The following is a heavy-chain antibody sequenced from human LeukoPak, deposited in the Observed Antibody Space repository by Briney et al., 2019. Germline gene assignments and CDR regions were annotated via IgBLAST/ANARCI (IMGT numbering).Heavy chain of an antibody. Sequence: SETLSLTCTVSGGSISSYYWSWIRQPPGKGLEWIGYIYYSGSTNYNPSLKSRVTISVDTSKNQFSLKLSSVTAADTAVYYCARAQGGVYHYLRYWGQGTLVTVSS. CDR2: IYYSGST. CDR3: ARAQGGVYHYLRY. CDR1: GGSISSYY. J-gene: IGHJ4*02. D-gene: IGHD3-22*01. V-gene: IGHV4-59*01.